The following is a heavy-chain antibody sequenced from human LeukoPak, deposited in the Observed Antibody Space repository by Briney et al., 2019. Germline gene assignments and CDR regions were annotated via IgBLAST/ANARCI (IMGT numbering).Heavy chain of an antibody. J-gene: IGHJ4*02. CDR2: ISAHNGNT. V-gene: IGHV1-18*01. Sequence: ASVKVSCKASGYTFSSYGISWVRQAPGQGHERMGWISAHNGNTNYAQKLQGRVTMTTDTSTSTAYMELRSLRSDDTAVYYCARKSPELRYWGQGTLVTVSS. CDR3: ARKSPELRY. CDR1: GYTFSSYG. D-gene: IGHD1-7*01.